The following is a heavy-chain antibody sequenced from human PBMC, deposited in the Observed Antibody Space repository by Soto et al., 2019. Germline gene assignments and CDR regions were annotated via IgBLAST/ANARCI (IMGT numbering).Heavy chain of an antibody. CDR1: GFTFSSYE. D-gene: IGHD3-22*01. V-gene: IGHV3-48*03. J-gene: IGHJ4*02. Sequence: GGSLRLSCAASGFTFSSYEMNWVRQAPGKGLEWVSYISSSGSTIYYADSVKGRFTISRDNAKNSLYLQMNSLRAEDTAVYYCRAGAYYYDSSGYYLPRYYFGYWGQGTLVTV. CDR3: RAGAYYYDSSGYYLPRYYFGY. CDR2: ISSSGSTI.